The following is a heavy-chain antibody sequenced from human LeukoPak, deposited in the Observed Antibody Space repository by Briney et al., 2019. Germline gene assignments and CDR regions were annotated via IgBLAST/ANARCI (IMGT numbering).Heavy chain of an antibody. D-gene: IGHD1-26*01. J-gene: IGHJ6*03. V-gene: IGHV1-69*05. Sequence: ASVKGSCKASGGTFSSYAISWVRQAPGQGLEWMGGIIPIFGTANYAQKFQGRVTITTDESTSTAYMELSSLRSEDTAVYYCARDSPSNQWELPRPYYMDVWGKGTTVTVSS. CDR3: ARDSPSNQWELPRPYYMDV. CDR2: IIPIFGTA. CDR1: GGTFSSYA.